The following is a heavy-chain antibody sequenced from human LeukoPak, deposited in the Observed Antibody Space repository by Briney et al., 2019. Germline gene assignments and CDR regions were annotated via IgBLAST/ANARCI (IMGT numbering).Heavy chain of an antibody. CDR2: ISSSSTYI. CDR3: ARDLGVGFFDY. Sequence: PGGSLRLSCAASGFTSSSYSMNWVRQAPGKGLEWVSSISSSSTYIYYADSVKGRFTISRDNAKNSLYLQMNSLRAEDTAVYYCARDLGVGFFDYWGQGTLVTVSS. D-gene: IGHD3-10*01. CDR1: GFTSSSYS. V-gene: IGHV3-21*01. J-gene: IGHJ4*02.